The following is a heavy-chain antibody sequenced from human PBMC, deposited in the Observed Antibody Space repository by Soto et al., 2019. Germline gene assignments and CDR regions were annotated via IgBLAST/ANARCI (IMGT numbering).Heavy chain of an antibody. Sequence: SETLSLTCTVSGGSISSGDYYWSWICQPPGKGLEWIGNIYYSGRTYYHPSPTSRVTISVDTSKNQFALKLSSGTAADTAVYYCARGTVTTYCYYYYGMDVWGQGTTVTVSS. J-gene: IGHJ6*02. D-gene: IGHD4-17*01. CDR2: IYYSGRT. CDR1: GGSISSGDYY. CDR3: ARGTVTTYCYYYYGMDV. V-gene: IGHV4-30-4*01.